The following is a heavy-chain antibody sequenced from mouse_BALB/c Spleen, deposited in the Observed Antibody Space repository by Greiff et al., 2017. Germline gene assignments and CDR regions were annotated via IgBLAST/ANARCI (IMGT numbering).Heavy chain of an antibody. CDR2: ISYDGSN. CDR1: GYSITSGYY. D-gene: IGHD6-1*01. J-gene: IGHJ4*01. V-gene: IGHV3-6*02. Sequence: VQLKESGPGLVKPSQSLSLTCSVTGYSITSGYYWNWIRQFPGNKLEWMGYISYDGSNNYNPSLKNRISITRDTSKNQFFLKLNSVTTEDTATYYCARDASQGAMDYWGQGTSVTVSS. CDR3: ARDASQGAMDY.